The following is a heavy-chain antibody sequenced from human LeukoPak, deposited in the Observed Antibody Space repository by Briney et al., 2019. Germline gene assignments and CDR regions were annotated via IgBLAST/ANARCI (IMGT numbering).Heavy chain of an antibody. D-gene: IGHD2-2*01. CDR2: INHSGST. CDR3: ARMRVPAATTPFDY. V-gene: IGHV4-34*01. CDR1: GGSFSGYY. J-gene: IGHJ4*02. Sequence: PSETLSLTCAVYGGSFSGYYWSWIRQPPGKGLEWIGEINHSGSTNYNPPLKSRVTISVDTSKNQFSLKLSSVTAADTAVYYCARMRVPAATTPFDYWGQGTLVTVSS.